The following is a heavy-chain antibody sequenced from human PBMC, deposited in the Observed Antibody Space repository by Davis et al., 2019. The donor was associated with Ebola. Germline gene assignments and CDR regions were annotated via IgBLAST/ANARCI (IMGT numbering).Heavy chain of an antibody. CDR3: AREFLVVPAAIGDYYYYMDV. CDR2: IYYSGST. CDR1: GGSISSYY. J-gene: IGHJ6*03. Sequence: PSETLSLTCTVSGGSISSYYWSWIRQPPGKGLEWIGYIYYSGSTNYNPSLKSRVTISVDTSKNQFSLKLSSVTAADTAVYYCAREFLVVPAAIGDYYYYMDVWGKGTTVTVSS. D-gene: IGHD2-2*02. V-gene: IGHV4-59*01.